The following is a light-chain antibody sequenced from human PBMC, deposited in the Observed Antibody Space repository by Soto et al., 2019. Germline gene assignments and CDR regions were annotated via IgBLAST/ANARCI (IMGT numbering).Light chain of an antibody. CDR1: SGHSSYT. V-gene: IGLV4-69*01. CDR2: LDSDGGH. CDR3: QTWGPGIVV. Sequence: QAVVTQSPSASASLGASVKLTCTLTSGHSSYTIAWHQQQPEKGPRYLMKLDSDGGHYKGDGIPDRFSGSSSGAERYLTISSLQSEDEADYYCQTWGPGIVVFGGGTKLTVL. J-gene: IGLJ2*01.